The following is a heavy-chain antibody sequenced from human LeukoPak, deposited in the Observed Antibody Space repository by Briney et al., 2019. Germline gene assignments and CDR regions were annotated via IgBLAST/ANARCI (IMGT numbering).Heavy chain of an antibody. V-gene: IGHV4-30-4*08. CDR1: GGSISSGDYY. J-gene: IGHJ4*02. Sequence: PSETLSLTXTVSGGSISSGDYYWSWIRQPPGKGLGWIGYIYYTGSTYYNPSLKSRVTISVDTSKNQFSLKLSSVTAADTAVYYCARDEDKAINYWGQGTLVTVSS. CDR2: IYYTGST. CDR3: ARDEDKAINY. D-gene: IGHD5-18*01.